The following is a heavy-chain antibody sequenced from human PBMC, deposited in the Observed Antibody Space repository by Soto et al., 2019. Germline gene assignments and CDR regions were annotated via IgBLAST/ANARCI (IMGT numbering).Heavy chain of an antibody. D-gene: IGHD1-7*01. CDR1: GYTFTSYG. J-gene: IGHJ5*02. CDR2: ISAYNGNT. V-gene: IGHV1-18*01. Sequence: QVQLVQSGAEVKKPGASVKVSCKASGYTFTSYGISWVRQAPGQGLEWMGRISAYNGNTNYAQKLQGRVTXXADTPTSTAYMELRSLRSDDTAVYYCARDRGYNWNYGWFDPWGQGTLVTVSS. CDR3: ARDRGYNWNYGWFDP.